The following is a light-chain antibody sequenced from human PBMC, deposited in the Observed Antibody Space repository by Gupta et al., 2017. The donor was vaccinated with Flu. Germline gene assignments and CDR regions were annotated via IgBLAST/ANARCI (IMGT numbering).Light chain of an antibody. J-gene: IGKJ2*03. Sequence: DIQMTQSPSSLSASVGDRVTITCRASQSISSYLNWYQQKPGKAPKLLIYAASSLQSGVPSRFSGSGSGTDFTLTISRLQPEDFATYYCQQSVSTPHSFGQGTKLEIK. CDR2: AAS. CDR1: QSISSY. CDR3: QQSVSTPHS. V-gene: IGKV1-39*01.